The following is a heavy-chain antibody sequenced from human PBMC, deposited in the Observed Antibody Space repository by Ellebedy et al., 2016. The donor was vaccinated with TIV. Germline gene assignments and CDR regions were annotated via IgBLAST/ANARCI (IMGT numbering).Heavy chain of an antibody. J-gene: IGHJ4*02. Sequence: GGSLRLSCTASGFTLNNYWMTWVRQAPGKGLEWVANIKQDGSEKYYVDSVKGRFSISRDNAKNSLYLQMNSLRPEDTAVYYCARDQWLGRAYYFDYWGQGTLLTVSS. D-gene: IGHD6-19*01. V-gene: IGHV3-7*01. CDR3: ARDQWLGRAYYFDY. CDR1: GFTLNNYW. CDR2: IKQDGSEK.